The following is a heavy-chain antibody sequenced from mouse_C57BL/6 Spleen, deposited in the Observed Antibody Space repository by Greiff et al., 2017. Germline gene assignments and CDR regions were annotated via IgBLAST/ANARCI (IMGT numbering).Heavy chain of an antibody. CDR3: ARGGGTSFDY. J-gene: IGHJ2*01. CDR1: GYTFTDYY. CDR2: IYPGSGNT. D-gene: IGHD4-1*01. V-gene: IGHV1-76*01. Sequence: QVQLQQSGAELVRPGASVKLSCKASGYTFTDYYINWVKQRPGQGLEWIARIYPGSGNTYYNEKFKGKATLTAEKASSTAYMQLSSLTSEDSAVYFGARGGGTSFDYWGQGTTLTVSS.